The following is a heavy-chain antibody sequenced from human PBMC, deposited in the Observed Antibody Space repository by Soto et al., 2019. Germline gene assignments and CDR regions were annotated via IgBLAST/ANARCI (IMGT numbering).Heavy chain of an antibody. CDR3: AKVAYYYDSSASLYYFDY. CDR2: ISYDGSNK. Sequence: PGGSLRLSCAASGLTFSSYGMHWVRQAPGKGLEWVAVISYDGSNKYYADSVKGRFTISRDNSKNTLYLQMNSLRAEDTAVYYCAKVAYYYDSSASLYYFDYWGQGTLVTVSS. CDR1: GLTFSSYG. J-gene: IGHJ4*02. D-gene: IGHD3-22*01. V-gene: IGHV3-30*18.